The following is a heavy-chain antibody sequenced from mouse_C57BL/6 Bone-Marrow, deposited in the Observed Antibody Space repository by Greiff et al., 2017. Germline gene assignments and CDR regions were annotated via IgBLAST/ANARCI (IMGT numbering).Heavy chain of an antibody. CDR3: ASSYYSNYDPTWFAC. Sequence: EVKVVESGGGLVKPGGSLKLSCAASGFTFSSYTMSWVRQTPEKRLEWVATISGGGGDTYYPDSVKGRFTISRDNAKNTLYLQMSSLRSEDTALYYCASSYYSNYDPTWFACWGQGTLVTVSA. CDR1: GFTFSSYT. J-gene: IGHJ3*01. V-gene: IGHV5-9*01. D-gene: IGHD2-5*01. CDR2: ISGGGGDT.